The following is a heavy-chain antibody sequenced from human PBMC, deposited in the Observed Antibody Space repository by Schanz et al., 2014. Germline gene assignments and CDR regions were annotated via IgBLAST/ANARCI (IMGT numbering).Heavy chain of an antibody. Sequence: EVQLLESGGGLVQPGGSLRLSCEASEFTFSSYKINWVRQAPGKGLEWVSSISSSGSYIHYADSVKGRFTISRDNAKNTLYLQMNSLRAEDTAVYYCARDSRPNYDFLTAYYSIDYWGQGTLVTVSS. CDR2: ISSSGSYI. J-gene: IGHJ4*02. D-gene: IGHD3-9*01. V-gene: IGHV3-21*01. CDR1: EFTFSSYK. CDR3: ARDSRPNYDFLTAYYSIDY.